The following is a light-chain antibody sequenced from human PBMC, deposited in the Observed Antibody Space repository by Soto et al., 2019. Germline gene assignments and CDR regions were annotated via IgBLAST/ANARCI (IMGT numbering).Light chain of an antibody. CDR1: NSNIGIHT. CDR2: FDD. J-gene: IGLJ2*01. Sequence: QSVLTQPPSVSEAPRQRVTISCSGSNSNIGIHTVSWYQQLPGKAPKLLIYFDDLLPSGVSDRFSGSKSGTSASLAISGLQSEDEADYYCAAWDDSLNGVVFGGGTKLTVL. V-gene: IGLV1-36*01. CDR3: AAWDDSLNGVV.